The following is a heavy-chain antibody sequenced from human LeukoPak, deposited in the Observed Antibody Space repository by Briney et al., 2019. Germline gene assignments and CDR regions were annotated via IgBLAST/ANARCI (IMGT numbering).Heavy chain of an antibody. CDR2: ISYDGSNK. CDR1: GFTFSSYG. J-gene: IGHJ6*02. CDR3: AKDIRVYYYYYGMDV. D-gene: IGHD3-10*01. Sequence: GGSLRLSCAASGFTFSSYGMHWVRQAPGKGLEWVAVISYDGSNKYYADSVKGRFTISRDNSKNTLYLQMNSLRAEDTAAYYCAKDIRVYYYYYGMDVWGQGTTVTVSS. V-gene: IGHV3-30*18.